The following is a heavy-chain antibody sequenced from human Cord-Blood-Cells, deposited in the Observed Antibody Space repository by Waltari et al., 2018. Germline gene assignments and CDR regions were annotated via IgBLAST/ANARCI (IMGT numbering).Heavy chain of an antibody. CDR3: ARGNWGYFDY. Sequence: QVQLQQWGAGLLKPSETLSLTCAVYGGSFSGYYWSWIRQPPGKGLEWIGEINHSGSTNYNPSLKSRVTISVDTSKNQFSLKLSSVTAADTAVYYCARGNWGYFDYWGQGTLVTVSS. CDR2: INHSGST. J-gene: IGHJ4*02. CDR1: GGSFSGYY. V-gene: IGHV4-34*01. D-gene: IGHD7-27*01.